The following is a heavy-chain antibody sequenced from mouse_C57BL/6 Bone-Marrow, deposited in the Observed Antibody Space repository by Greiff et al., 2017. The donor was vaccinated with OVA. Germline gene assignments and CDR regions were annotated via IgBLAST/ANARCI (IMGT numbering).Heavy chain of an antibody. CDR1: GFNIKDDY. D-gene: IGHD1-2*01. CDR2: IDPSDGYT. J-gene: IGHJ3*01. V-gene: IGHV14-4*01. CDR3: TERLRRLFAD. Sequence: VHVKQSGAELVRPGASVKLSCTASGFNIKDDYMHWVKQRPGQGLEWIGWIDPSDGYTKYTPKFQGQATLTADTSSNTAYLQLSSLTSEDTAVYYCTERLRRLFADWGQGTLVTVSA.